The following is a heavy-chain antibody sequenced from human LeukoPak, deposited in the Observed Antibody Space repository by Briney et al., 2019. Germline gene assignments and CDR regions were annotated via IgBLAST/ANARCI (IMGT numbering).Heavy chain of an antibody. Sequence: ASVKVSCKASGYTFTGYYMHWVRQAPGQGLEWMGWINPNSGGTNYAQKFQGRVTMTRDTSTSTVYMELSSLRSEDTAVYYCARDGVAAAHLFDPWGQGTLVTVSS. J-gene: IGHJ5*02. CDR1: GYTFTGYY. V-gene: IGHV1-2*02. CDR2: INPNSGGT. D-gene: IGHD6-13*01. CDR3: ARDGVAAAHLFDP.